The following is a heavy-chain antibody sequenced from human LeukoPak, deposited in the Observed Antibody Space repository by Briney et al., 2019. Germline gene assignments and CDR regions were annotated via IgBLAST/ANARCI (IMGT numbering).Heavy chain of an antibody. J-gene: IGHJ4*02. CDR3: AKSPVLAAQPYYFDY. D-gene: IGHD2-2*01. CDR2: INSDGINT. Sequence: PGGSLRLSCAASGFTFSNYWMHWVRQAPGKGLVWVSRINSDGINTSYADSVKGRFTISRDNAKNTLNLQMNSLSGEDTAVYYCAKSPVLAAQPYYFDYWGQGTLVTVSS. CDR1: GFTFSNYW. V-gene: IGHV3-74*01.